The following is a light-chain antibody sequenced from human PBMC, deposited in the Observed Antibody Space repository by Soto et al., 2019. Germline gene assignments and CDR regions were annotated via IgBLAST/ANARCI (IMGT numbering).Light chain of an antibody. V-gene: IGKV1-5*03. CDR2: KAS. CDR1: QTINPW. Sequence: DIQMTQFPSTLSASVGDRVTITCRARQTINPWLAWYQQKPGKDPKLLIYKASSLESGVPSRFSGSRSGTEFTLSISRLQPDDFVTYYCQVFNIYSTFGQGNKVEIK. CDR3: QVFNIYST. J-gene: IGKJ1*01.